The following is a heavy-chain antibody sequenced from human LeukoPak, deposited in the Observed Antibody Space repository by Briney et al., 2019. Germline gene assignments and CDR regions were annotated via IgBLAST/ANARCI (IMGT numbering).Heavy chain of an antibody. J-gene: IGHJ4*02. CDR3: AKDADPGYFDWLLPFDY. V-gene: IGHV3-30*18. CDR1: GFTFSSYG. Sequence: GGSLRLSCAASGFTFSSYGMHWVRQAPGKGLEWVAVISYDGSNKYYADSVKGRFTISRDNSKNTLYLQMNSLRAEDTAVYYCAKDADPGYFDWLLPFDYWGQGTLVTVSS. D-gene: IGHD3-9*01. CDR2: ISYDGSNK.